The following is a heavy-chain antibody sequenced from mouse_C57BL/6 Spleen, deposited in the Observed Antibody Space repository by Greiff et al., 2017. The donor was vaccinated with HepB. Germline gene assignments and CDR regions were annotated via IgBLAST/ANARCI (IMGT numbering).Heavy chain of an antibody. CDR3: ARNWGAWFAY. Sequence: QVQLKPPGAELVRPGTSVKLSCQASGYTFTSYWMHWVKQRPGQGLEWIGVIDPSDSYTNYNQKFKGKATLTADTSSIPAYMQLSSLTSEDSAVYHCARNWGAWFAYWGQGTLVTVSA. J-gene: IGHJ3*01. CDR2: IDPSDSYT. CDR1: GYTFTSYW. D-gene: IGHD4-1*01. V-gene: IGHV1-59*01.